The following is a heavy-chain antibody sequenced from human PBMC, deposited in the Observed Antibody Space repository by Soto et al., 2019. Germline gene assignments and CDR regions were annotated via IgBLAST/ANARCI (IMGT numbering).Heavy chain of an antibody. CDR1: GYSFTSYW. J-gene: IGHJ4*02. Sequence: GESLKISCKGSGYSFTSYWIAWVRQMPGKGLEWMGIIYPGDSNTRYSPSFQGQVTISADKSISTAYLQWSSLKASDTAVYYCVTDYDAKGWGTYWGQGNLVTVSS. CDR2: IYPGDSNT. V-gene: IGHV5-51*01. D-gene: IGHD3-16*01. CDR3: VTDYDAKGWGTY.